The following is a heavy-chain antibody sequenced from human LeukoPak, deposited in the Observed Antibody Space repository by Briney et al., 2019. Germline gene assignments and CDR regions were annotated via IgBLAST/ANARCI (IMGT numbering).Heavy chain of an antibody. CDR2: IYPGDSDT. Sequence: GESLKISCKGSGYSFTSYWIGWVRQMPGKGLEWMGIIYPGDSDTRYSPSFQGQVTISADKSISTAYLQWSSLKASDTAMYYCATAPGGYDSSGYYYYWFDPWGQGTLVTVSS. D-gene: IGHD3-22*01. CDR3: ATAPGGYDSSGYYYYWFDP. CDR1: GYSFTSYW. J-gene: IGHJ5*02. V-gene: IGHV5-51*01.